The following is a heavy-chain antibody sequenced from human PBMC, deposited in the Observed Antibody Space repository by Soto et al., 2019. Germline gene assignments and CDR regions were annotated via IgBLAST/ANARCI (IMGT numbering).Heavy chain of an antibody. CDR1: GGTFSSYA. D-gene: IGHD3-22*01. Sequence: QVQLVQSGAEVKKPGSSVKVSCKASGGTFSSYAISWVRQAPGQGLEWMGGIIPSFGTANYAQKFQGRVTITADESTSTAYMELSSLRSEDTAVYYCARAQGDYYDSSGYYPTYYYYGMDVWGQGTTVTVSS. CDR3: ARAQGDYYDSSGYYPTYYYYGMDV. V-gene: IGHV1-69*01. CDR2: IIPSFGTA. J-gene: IGHJ6*02.